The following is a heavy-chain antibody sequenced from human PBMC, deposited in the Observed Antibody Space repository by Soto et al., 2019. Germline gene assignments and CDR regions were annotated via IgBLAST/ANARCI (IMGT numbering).Heavy chain of an antibody. Sequence: QVQLVESGGGVVQPGRSLRLSCAASGFTFSSYAMHWVRQAPGKGLEWVAVISYDGSNKYYADSVKGRFTISRDNSKNTLYLEMNSLRAEDTAVYYCARTEYYDFGSGANQWGQGTLVTVSS. CDR2: ISYDGSNK. V-gene: IGHV3-30-3*01. CDR1: GFTFSSYA. J-gene: IGHJ4*02. D-gene: IGHD3-3*01. CDR3: ARTEYYDFGSGANQ.